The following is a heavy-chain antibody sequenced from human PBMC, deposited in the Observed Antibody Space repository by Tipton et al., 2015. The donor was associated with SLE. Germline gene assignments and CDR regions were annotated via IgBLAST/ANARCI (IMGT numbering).Heavy chain of an antibody. Sequence: LRLSCTVSGGSINSGGYFWSWIRQHPGEGLEWIGYISYSGSTSYNPSLKSRVTISVDTSKNQFSLKLIPVTAADTAVYYCARKEINWGSLDSWGQGTLVTVSS. V-gene: IGHV4-31*03. CDR3: ARKEINWGSLDS. CDR1: GGSINSGGYF. CDR2: ISYSGST. J-gene: IGHJ4*02. D-gene: IGHD7-27*01.